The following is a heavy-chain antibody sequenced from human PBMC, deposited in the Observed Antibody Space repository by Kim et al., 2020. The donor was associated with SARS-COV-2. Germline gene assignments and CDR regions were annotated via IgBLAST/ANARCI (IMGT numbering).Heavy chain of an antibody. J-gene: IGHJ6*02. D-gene: IGHD3-10*01. CDR1: GGTFSSYA. CDR2: IIPIFGTA. Sequence: SVKVSCKASGGTFSSYAISWVRQAPGQGLEWMGGIIPIFGTANYAQKFQGRVTITADESTSTAYMELSSLRSEDTAVYYCATELLWFGELHRRQNYYGMDVWGQGTTVTVSS. V-gene: IGHV1-69*13. CDR3: ATELLWFGELHRRQNYYGMDV.